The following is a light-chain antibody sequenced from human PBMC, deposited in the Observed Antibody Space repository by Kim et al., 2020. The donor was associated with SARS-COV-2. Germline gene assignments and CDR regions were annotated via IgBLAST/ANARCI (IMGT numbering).Light chain of an antibody. Sequence: GFTITCTGSSSNIVAGYDVHRYHQLPGTAPQLLIYGNSNRPAGVPDRFSGSKSGTSASLAITGLQAEDEADYYCQSYDSSLSGGVFGGGTKLTVL. CDR3: QSYDSSLSGGV. J-gene: IGLJ3*02. CDR1: SSNIVAGYD. CDR2: GNS. V-gene: IGLV1-40*01.